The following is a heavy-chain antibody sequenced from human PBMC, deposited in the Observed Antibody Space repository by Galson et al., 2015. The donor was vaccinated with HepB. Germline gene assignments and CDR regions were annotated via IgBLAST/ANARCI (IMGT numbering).Heavy chain of an antibody. CDR2: IYYSGST. D-gene: IGHD4-11*01. V-gene: IGHV4-39*02. CDR3: AREDSPLGAFDI. Sequence: ETLSLTCTVSGGSISSSSYYWGWIRQPPGKGLEWIGSIYYSGSTYYNPSLKSRVTISVDTSKNQFSLKLSSVTAADTAVYYCAREDSPLGAFDIWGQGTMVTVSS. CDR1: GGSISSSSYY. J-gene: IGHJ3*02.